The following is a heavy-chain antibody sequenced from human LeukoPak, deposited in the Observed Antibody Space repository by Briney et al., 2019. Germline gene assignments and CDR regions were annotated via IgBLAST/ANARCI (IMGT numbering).Heavy chain of an antibody. V-gene: IGHV3-30*18. Sequence: GGSLRLSCAASGFTFSSYGMHWVRQAPGKGLEWVAVISYDGSNKYYADSVKGRFTISRDNSKNTLYLQMNSLRAEDTAVYYCAKDRQQLVYYYSYYMDVWGKGTTVTVSS. D-gene: IGHD6-13*01. CDR3: AKDRQQLVYYYSYYMDV. CDR1: GFTFSSYG. J-gene: IGHJ6*03. CDR2: ISYDGSNK.